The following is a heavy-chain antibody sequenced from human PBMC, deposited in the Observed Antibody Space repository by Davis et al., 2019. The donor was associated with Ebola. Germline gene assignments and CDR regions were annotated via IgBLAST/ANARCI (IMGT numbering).Heavy chain of an antibody. V-gene: IGHV3-23*01. CDR1: GFTFSSYA. CDR3: AGGDFWSGQFDY. CDR2: ISGVGGSA. Sequence: GGSLRLSCAASGFTFSSYAMSWVRQAPGKGLEWVSAISGVGGSAYYAGSVKGRFTISRDNSKNTLYLQMNSLRVEDTAIYYCAGGDFWSGQFDYWGQGTLVTVSS. J-gene: IGHJ4*02. D-gene: IGHD3-3*01.